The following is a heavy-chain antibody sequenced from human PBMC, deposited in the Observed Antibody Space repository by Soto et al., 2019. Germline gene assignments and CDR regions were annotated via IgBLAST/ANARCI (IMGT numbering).Heavy chain of an antibody. V-gene: IGHV4-39*01. D-gene: IGHD5-18*01. CDR3: AGDTAMVTWPYFY. CDR1: GGSISSSSYY. Sequence: SETLSLTCTVSGGSISSSSYYWGWIRQPPGKGLEWIGSIYYSGSTYYNPSLKSRVTISVDTSKNQFSLKLSSVTAADTAVYYCAGDTAMVTWPYFYWGQGTLVTVSS. CDR2: IYYSGST. J-gene: IGHJ4*02.